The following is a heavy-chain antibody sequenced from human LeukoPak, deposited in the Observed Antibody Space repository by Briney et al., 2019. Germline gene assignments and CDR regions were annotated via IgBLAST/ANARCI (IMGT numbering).Heavy chain of an antibody. V-gene: IGHV1-2*02. CDR1: GYTFTGYY. CDR2: INPNSGGT. Sequence: ASVKVSCKASGYTFTGYYMHWVRQAPGQGLEWTGWINPNSGGTNYAQKFQGRVTMTRDTSISTAYMELSRLRSDDTAVYYCARGSGSYTPFDYWGQGTLVTVSS. J-gene: IGHJ4*02. D-gene: IGHD1-26*01. CDR3: ARGSGSYTPFDY.